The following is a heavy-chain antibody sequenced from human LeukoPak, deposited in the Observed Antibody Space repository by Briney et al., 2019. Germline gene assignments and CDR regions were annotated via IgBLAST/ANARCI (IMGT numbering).Heavy chain of an antibody. CDR1: GYTFNSYG. D-gene: IGHD6-13*01. CDR3: ARFFPIAAAGPWYYCMDV. J-gene: IGHJ6*02. CDR2: ISAYNGNT. Sequence: ASVKVSCKASGYTFNSYGFSWVRQAPGQGLERMGWISAYNGNTNYAQNLHSRGTMTADTSTSTTYMELRSLRSDHTAVYYCARFFPIAAAGPWYYCMDVGAQGTTVTVSS. V-gene: IGHV1-18*01.